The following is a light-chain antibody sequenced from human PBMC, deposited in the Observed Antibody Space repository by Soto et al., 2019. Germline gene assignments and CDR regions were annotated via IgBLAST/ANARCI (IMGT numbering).Light chain of an antibody. CDR3: SSYTSSSTPV. J-gene: IGLJ2*01. Sequence: QSVLTQPASVSGSPGQSITISCTGTSSDVGGYNYVSWYQQHPGKAPKLMIYEVSNRPSGFSNRFSGSKSGNTASLTISGLQAEDEADYYCSSYTSSSTPVFGGGTKVTVL. CDR1: SSDVGGYNY. V-gene: IGLV2-14*01. CDR2: EVS.